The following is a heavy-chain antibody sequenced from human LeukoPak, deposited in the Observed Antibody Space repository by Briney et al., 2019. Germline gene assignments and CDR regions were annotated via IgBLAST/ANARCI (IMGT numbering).Heavy chain of an antibody. D-gene: IGHD5-12*01. J-gene: IGHJ3*01. Sequence: GESLKISCKGSGYRFTNYWIGWVRQMPGRGLEWMGIGKPGVSDTRYSPSFQGQVTISADTSITTAYLQWSSLKASDNGMYYCARRGDDSSLVAFDVWGQGTMVTVSS. CDR2: GKPGVSDT. CDR1: GYRFTNYW. CDR3: ARRGDDSSLVAFDV. V-gene: IGHV5-51*01.